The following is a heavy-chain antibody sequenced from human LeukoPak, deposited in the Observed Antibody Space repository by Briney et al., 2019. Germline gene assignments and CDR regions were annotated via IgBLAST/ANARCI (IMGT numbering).Heavy chain of an antibody. CDR2: ISYDGSNK. V-gene: IGHV3-30*18. CDR3: AKDYDPVAGPLLPFDY. CDR1: GFTFSSYG. Sequence: GGSLRLSCAASGFTFSSYGMHWVRQAPGKGLEWVAVISYDGSNKYYADSVKGRFTISRDNSKNTLYLQMNSLRAEDTAVYYCAKDYDPVAGPLLPFDYWGQGTLVTVSS. J-gene: IGHJ4*02. D-gene: IGHD6-19*01.